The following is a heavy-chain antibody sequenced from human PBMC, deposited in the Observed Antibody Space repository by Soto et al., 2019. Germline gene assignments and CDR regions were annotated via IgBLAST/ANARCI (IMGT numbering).Heavy chain of an antibody. Sequence: QVQLVQSGAEVKKPGASVKVSCKASGYTFTSYGISWVRQAPGQGLEWMGWISAYNGNTNYAQKLXXRXPRTTDPSTSTDYMEVRSLRSDDTAVYYCARSSGASYIWFDPWGQGTLVTVSS. CDR2: ISAYNGNT. CDR1: GYTFTSYG. D-gene: IGHD1-26*01. CDR3: ARSSGASYIWFDP. V-gene: IGHV1-18*01. J-gene: IGHJ5*02.